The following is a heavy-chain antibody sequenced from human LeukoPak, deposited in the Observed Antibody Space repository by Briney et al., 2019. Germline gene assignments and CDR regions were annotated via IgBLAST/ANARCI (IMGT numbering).Heavy chain of an antibody. V-gene: IGHV1-69*13. J-gene: IGHJ5*02. CDR1: GGTFSSYA. CDR2: IIPIFGTA. D-gene: IGHD6-6*01. CDR3: ARDVAARPLGWFDP. Sequence: GASVKVSCKASGGTFSSYAISWVRQAPGQGLEWMGGIIPIFGTANYAQKFQGRVTITADESTSTAYMELSSLRSEDTAVYYCARDVAARPLGWFDPWGQGTLVTVSS.